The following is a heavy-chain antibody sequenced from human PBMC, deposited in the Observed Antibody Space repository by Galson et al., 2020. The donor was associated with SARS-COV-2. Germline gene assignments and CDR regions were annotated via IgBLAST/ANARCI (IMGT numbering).Heavy chain of an antibody. CDR2: IYYSGVT. V-gene: IGHV4-59*01. Sequence: SQTLSLTCTVSGGSISSYYWSWIRQPPGTGLKWIGDIYYSGVTNYNPSLRSRLTMSVATSRNQISLKLSSVTDADTAVYYCARYSSGGYFFDYWGQGALVTVSS. CDR3: ARYSSGGYFFDY. J-gene: IGHJ4*02. CDR1: GGSISSYY. D-gene: IGHD5-18*01.